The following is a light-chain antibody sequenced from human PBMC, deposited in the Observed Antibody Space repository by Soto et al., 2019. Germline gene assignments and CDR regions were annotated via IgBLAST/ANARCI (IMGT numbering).Light chain of an antibody. V-gene: IGKV3D-15*01. J-gene: IGKJ1*01. CDR2: GVS. CDR3: QQYNNWPRT. Sequence: EIVMTQSPATLSVSPGERATLSCRASQSVSTNLAWYHQKPGQAPRLLIYGVSTRATGVPARFSGSGSGTEFTLTISRLEPEDFAVYYCQQYNNWPRTFGQGTKVDIK. CDR1: QSVSTN.